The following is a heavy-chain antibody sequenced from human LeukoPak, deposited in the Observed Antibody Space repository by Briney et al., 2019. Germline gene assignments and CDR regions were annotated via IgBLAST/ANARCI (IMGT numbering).Heavy chain of an antibody. D-gene: IGHD3-22*01. J-gene: IGHJ3*02. CDR2: IRDDGSAK. CDR1: GFAFSDYY. Sequence: GSLRLSCAASGFAFSDYYMSWVRQAPGKGLEWVASIRDDGSAKYYVDSVKGRFTISRDSARNSLYLQMDSLRAEDTAVYYCAKFITYHGAFDIWAQGTMVTVSS. V-gene: IGHV3-7*01. CDR3: AKFITYHGAFDI.